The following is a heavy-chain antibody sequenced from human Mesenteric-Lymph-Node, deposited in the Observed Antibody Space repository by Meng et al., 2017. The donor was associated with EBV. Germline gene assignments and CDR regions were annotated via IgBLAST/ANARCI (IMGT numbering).Heavy chain of an antibody. V-gene: IGHV1-46*01. D-gene: IGHD3-22*01. CDR1: CYHFTSNF. Sequence: VQLVQSGVGDKKPRAQVMVSCQALCYHFTSNFMPWVRQAPGQGLEWMGIINPSGGSTTYAQKFQGRVAMTRDTSTSTDYMELSSLRSEDTAVYYCAREEDSSGYYFDYWGQGTLVTVSS. CDR2: INPSGGST. CDR3: AREEDSSGYYFDY. J-gene: IGHJ4*02.